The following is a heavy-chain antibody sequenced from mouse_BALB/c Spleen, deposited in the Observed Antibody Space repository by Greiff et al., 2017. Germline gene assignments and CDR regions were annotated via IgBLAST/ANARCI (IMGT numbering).Heavy chain of an antibody. Sequence: EVHLVESGTVLARPGASVKMSCKASGYTFTSYWMHWVKQRPGQGLEWIGAIYPGNSDTSYNQKFKGKAKLTAVTSTSTAYMELSSLTNEDSAVYYCTRGRDYDWFAYWGQGTLVTVSA. CDR1: GYTFTSYW. D-gene: IGHD2-4*01. J-gene: IGHJ3*01. CDR3: TRGRDYDWFAY. V-gene: IGHV1-5*01. CDR2: IYPGNSDT.